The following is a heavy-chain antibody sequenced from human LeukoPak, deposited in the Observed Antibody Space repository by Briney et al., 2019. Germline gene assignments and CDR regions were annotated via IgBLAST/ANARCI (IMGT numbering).Heavy chain of an antibody. CDR2: ISYSGST. Sequence: PSETLSLTCTVSGGSISSYYWSWIRQPPGKGLEWIACISYSGSTKYNPSLKSRVTISVDTSKNQLSLKLSSVTAADTAVYYCARLMNIAAADFWGQGTLVTVSS. V-gene: IGHV4-59*01. J-gene: IGHJ4*02. CDR1: GGSISSYY. D-gene: IGHD6-13*01. CDR3: ARLMNIAAADF.